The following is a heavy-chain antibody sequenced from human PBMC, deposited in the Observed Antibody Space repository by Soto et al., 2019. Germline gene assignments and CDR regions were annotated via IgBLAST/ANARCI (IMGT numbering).Heavy chain of an antibody. Sequence: QVLLQESGPGLVQPSGTLSLSCVVSGVSIGSNYYWGWVRQPPGKGLEWLGDMSHIGSVNYNPSHKCPVTISMDKSQKQFSLKLDSMTAADTAGYYCARSLGWYAVDYWGQGTLVIVSS. J-gene: IGHJ4*02. CDR2: MSHIGSV. D-gene: IGHD6-19*01. CDR1: GVSIGSNYY. CDR3: ARSLGWYAVDY. V-gene: IGHV4-4*02.